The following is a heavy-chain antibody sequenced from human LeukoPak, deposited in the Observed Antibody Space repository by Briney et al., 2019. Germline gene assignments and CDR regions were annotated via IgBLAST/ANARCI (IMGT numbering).Heavy chain of an antibody. CDR1: SYTFYY. CDR2: INPNSGGT. J-gene: IGHJ4*02. CDR3: ATSSGWKSNIDY. Sequence: ASVKVSCKASSYTFYYMHWVRQAPGQGLEWMGWINPNSGGTNYAQKFQGRVTMTRDTSISTAYMELSRLRSDDTAVFYCATSSGWKSNIDYWGQGTLVTVSS. V-gene: IGHV1-2*02. D-gene: IGHD6-19*01.